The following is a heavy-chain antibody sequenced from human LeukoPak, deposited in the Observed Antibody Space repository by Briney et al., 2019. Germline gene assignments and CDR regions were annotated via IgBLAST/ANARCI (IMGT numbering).Heavy chain of an antibody. V-gene: IGHV4-38-2*01. CDR2: IYYSGST. D-gene: IGHD6-6*01. CDR3: ARAAHRSQNLDY. Sequence: SETLSLTCAVSGYSISSGYYWGWIRQPPGKGLEWIGYIYYSGSTYYNPSLKSRVTISVDTSKNQFSLKLSSVTAADTAVYYCARAAHRSQNLDYWGQGTLVTVSS. CDR1: GYSISSGYY. J-gene: IGHJ4*02.